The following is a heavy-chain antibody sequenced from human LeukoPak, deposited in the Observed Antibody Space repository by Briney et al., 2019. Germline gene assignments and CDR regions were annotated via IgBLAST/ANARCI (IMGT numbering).Heavy chain of an antibody. D-gene: IGHD5-18*01. CDR1: GGSISSGGYY. V-gene: IGHV4-31*03. Sequence: SETLSLTCTVSGGSISSGGYYWSWIRQHPGKGLEWIGYIYYSGSTYYNPSLKSRVTISVDTSKNQFSLKLSSVTAADTAVYYCARDGGYSYGYGVTFFDYWAQGTLVTVSS. J-gene: IGHJ4*02. CDR2: IYYSGST. CDR3: ARDGGYSYGYGVTFFDY.